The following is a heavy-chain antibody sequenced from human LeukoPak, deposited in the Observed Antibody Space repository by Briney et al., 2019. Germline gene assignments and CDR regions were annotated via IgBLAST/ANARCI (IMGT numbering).Heavy chain of an antibody. CDR2: IKSKTDGGTT. CDR1: GFTFSSYA. CDR3: TTDRWDIVVVPAADV. Sequence: GGSLRLSCAASGFTFSSYAMSWVRQAPGKGLEWVGRIKSKTDGGTTDYAAPVKGRFTISRDDSKNTLYLQMNSLKTEDTAVYYCTTDRWDIVVVPAADVWGKGTTVTVSS. D-gene: IGHD2-2*01. V-gene: IGHV3-15*01. J-gene: IGHJ6*04.